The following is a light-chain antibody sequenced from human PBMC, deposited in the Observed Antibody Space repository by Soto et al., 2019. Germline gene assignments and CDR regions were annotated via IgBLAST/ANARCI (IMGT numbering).Light chain of an antibody. CDR1: SSNIGNNY. CDR2: ENN. J-gene: IGLJ1*01. V-gene: IGLV1-51*02. CDR3: GTWDNSLSAGV. Sequence: QSVLTQPPSVSAAPGQKVTISCSGSSSNIGNNYVSWYQQLPGTAPKLLIYENNKRPSGIPDRFSGSKSGTSATLGITGLQTGDEADYYCGTWDNSLSAGVFGTGTMVTVL.